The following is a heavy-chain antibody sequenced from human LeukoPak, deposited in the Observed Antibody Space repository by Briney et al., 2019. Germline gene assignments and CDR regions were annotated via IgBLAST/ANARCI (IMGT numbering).Heavy chain of an antibody. CDR2: INYSGTNI. V-gene: IGHV3-21*01. J-gene: IGHJ4*02. Sequence: PGGSLRLSCAASGFTFSSYSMKWVRQAPGKGLEWVSSINYSGTNIYYADSVKGRFTISRDNAKNSLFLQMNGLRPEDTAVYYCVTSGCSGATCYFYFDFWGQGTLVTVSS. D-gene: IGHD2-15*01. CDR1: GFTFSSYS. CDR3: VTSGCSGATCYFYFDF.